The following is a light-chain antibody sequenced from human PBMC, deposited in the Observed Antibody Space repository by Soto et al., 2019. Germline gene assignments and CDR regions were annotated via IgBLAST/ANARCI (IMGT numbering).Light chain of an antibody. J-gene: IGLJ1*01. CDR3: CSYAGSSTYV. CDR2: EVS. V-gene: IGLV2-23*02. Sequence: QSVLTQPASVSGSPGQSITISCTGTSSYVGSYNLVSWYQQHPGKAPKPMIYEVSKRPSGVSNRFSGSKSGNTASLTISGLQAEDEADYYCCSYAGSSTYVFGTGTKVTV. CDR1: SSYVGSYNL.